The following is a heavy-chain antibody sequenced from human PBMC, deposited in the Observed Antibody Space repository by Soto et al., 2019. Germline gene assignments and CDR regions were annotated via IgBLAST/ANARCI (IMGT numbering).Heavy chain of an antibody. CDR3: ARDYVGSSGPYGMEV. CDR1: GGTFSSYA. V-gene: IGHV1-69*13. CDR2: IIPIFGTA. Sequence: SVKVSCKDSGGTFSSYAISSVRGSEGQGLECMGGIIPIFGTANYAQKFQGRVTITADESTSTAYMELSSLRSEDTAVYYCARDYVGSSGPYGMEVWGQGTTVTVSS. J-gene: IGHJ6*02. D-gene: IGHD6-6*01.